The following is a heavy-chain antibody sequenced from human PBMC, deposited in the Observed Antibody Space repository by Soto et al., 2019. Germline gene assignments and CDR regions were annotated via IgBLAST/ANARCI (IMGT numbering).Heavy chain of an antibody. CDR3: ASIPYCSGGSCSSPFDY. CDR1: GGSISSYY. V-gene: IGHV4-59*01. Sequence: SETLSLTCTVSGGSISSYYWSWIRQPPGKRLEWIGYIYYSGSTNYNPSLKSRVSISVDTSKNQFSLRLSSVTAADTAVYYCASIPYCSGGSCSSPFDYWGQGTLVTGSS. D-gene: IGHD2-15*01. CDR2: IYYSGST. J-gene: IGHJ4*02.